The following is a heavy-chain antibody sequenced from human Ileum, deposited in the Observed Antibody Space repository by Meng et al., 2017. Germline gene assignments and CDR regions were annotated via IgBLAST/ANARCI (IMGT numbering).Heavy chain of an antibody. CDR3: ARETYYYDSSGYYYTFDY. CDR1: GFTFSSYW. V-gene: IGHV3-7*01. Sequence: GESLKISCAASGFTFSSYWMSWVRQAPGKGLEWVANIKQDGSEKYYVDSVKGRFTISRDNAKNSLYLQMNSLRAEDTAVYYCARETYYYDSSGYYYTFDYWGQGTLVTVSS. J-gene: IGHJ4*02. CDR2: IKQDGSEK. D-gene: IGHD3-22*01.